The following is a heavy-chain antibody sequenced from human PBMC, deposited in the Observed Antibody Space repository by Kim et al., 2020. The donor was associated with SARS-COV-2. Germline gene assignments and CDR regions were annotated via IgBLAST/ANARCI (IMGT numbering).Heavy chain of an antibody. V-gene: IGHV4-4*09. Sequence: SGSTNYSPSLKSRVTISVDTSKNQISLKLSSVTDADTAVYYCARTSWWFDPWGQGTLVTVSS. CDR2: SGST. CDR3: ARTSWWFDP. J-gene: IGHJ5*02.